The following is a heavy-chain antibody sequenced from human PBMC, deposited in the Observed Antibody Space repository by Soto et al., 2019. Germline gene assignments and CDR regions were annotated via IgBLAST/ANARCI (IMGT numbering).Heavy chain of an antibody. V-gene: IGHV3-9*01. CDR3: ARDRCGGDCYSFDY. CDR2: VSWNSGSI. Sequence: EVQLVESGGGLVQPGRSPRLSCAASGFIFDNHAMNWVRQAPGKGLEWVAGVSWNSGSIDYADSVKGRFTISRDNAKNSLYLQMNSLRAEDTAFYYCARDRCGGDCYSFDYWGQGTLVTVSS. J-gene: IGHJ4*02. CDR1: GFIFDNHA. D-gene: IGHD2-21*02.